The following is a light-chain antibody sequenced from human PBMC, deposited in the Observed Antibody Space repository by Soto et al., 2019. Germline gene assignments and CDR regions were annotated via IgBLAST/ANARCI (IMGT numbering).Light chain of an antibody. J-gene: IGLJ1*01. CDR3: SSYAGSNNFGV. CDR1: SSDVGGYNY. Sequence: QSALTQTPSASGSPGQSVTISCTGTSSDVGGYNYVSWYQQYPGKAPKLMIYEVSKRPSGVPDRFSGSKSGNTASLTVSGLQAEDEADYYCSSYAGSNNFGVSGTGTKLTVL. CDR2: EVS. V-gene: IGLV2-8*01.